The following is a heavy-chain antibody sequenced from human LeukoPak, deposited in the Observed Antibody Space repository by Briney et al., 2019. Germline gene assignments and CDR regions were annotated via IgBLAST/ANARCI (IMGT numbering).Heavy chain of an antibody. D-gene: IGHD5-12*01. CDR1: GGTFSSYA. J-gene: IGHJ4*02. Sequence: ASVKVSCKASGGTFSSYAISWVRQAPGQGLEWMGGIIPIFGTANYAQKFQGRATITADESTSTAYMELSSLRSEDTAVYYCARDADLNGLLDYWGQGTLVTVSS. V-gene: IGHV1-69*13. CDR3: ARDADLNGLLDY. CDR2: IIPIFGTA.